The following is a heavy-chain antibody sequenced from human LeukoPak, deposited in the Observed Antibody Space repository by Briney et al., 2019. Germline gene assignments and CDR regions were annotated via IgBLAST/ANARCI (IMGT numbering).Heavy chain of an antibody. D-gene: IGHD3-3*01. CDR2: TYYRSKWYN. CDR1: GDSVSSNSAA. Sequence: SQTLSLTCAISGDSVSSNSAAWNWIRQSPSRGLEWLGRTYYRSKWYNDYAVSVKSRITINPDTSKNQFSLQLNSVTPEDTAVYYCARVDSYYDFWSGTVYYYYMDVWGKGTTVTVSS. V-gene: IGHV6-1*01. J-gene: IGHJ6*03. CDR3: ARVDSYYDFWSGTVYYYYMDV.